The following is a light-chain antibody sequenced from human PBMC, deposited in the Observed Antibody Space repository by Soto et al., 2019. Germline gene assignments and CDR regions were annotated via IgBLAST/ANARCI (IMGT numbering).Light chain of an antibody. CDR3: CSYVGATTYV. Sequence: QSALRQPASVSGSPGQAVTISCTGTSNTIGGYNVVSWYQQHPGTAPKVIIYEGIKRPSGVSNRFSGSIYGSTASLTISGLQAEDEADYYCCSYVGATTYVFGTGTKVTV. V-gene: IGLV2-23*01. CDR1: SNTIGGYNV. CDR2: EGI. J-gene: IGLJ1*01.